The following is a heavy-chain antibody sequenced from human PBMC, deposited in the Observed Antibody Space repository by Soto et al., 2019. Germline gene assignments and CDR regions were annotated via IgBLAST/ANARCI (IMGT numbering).Heavy chain of an antibody. J-gene: IGHJ4*02. Sequence: PGVSLRLSCAASGFTSSNAWMSWVRQAPGEGLEWVGRIKSKTDGGTTDYAAPVKGRFTISRDDSKNTLYLQMNSLKTEDTAVYYSTTDLVAAALDYWGQGTLVTVSS. CDR2: IKSKTDGGTT. D-gene: IGHD2-2*01. CDR3: TTDLVAAALDY. V-gene: IGHV3-15*01. CDR1: GFTSSNAW.